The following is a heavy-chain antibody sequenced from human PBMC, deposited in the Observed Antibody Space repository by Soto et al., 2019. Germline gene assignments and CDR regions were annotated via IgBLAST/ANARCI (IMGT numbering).Heavy chain of an antibody. J-gene: IGHJ4*02. CDR1: GGTFSSTH. Sequence: ASVKVSCKASGGTFSSTHAINWVRQAPGQGLEWMGIINPSGDSTSYAQKFQGRVTMTTDTSTSTVYMELSSLRSEDTAVYYCARVRRSSGYYYGYWGQGTPVTVSS. CDR3: ARVRRSSGYYYGY. V-gene: IGHV1-46*01. CDR2: INPSGDST. D-gene: IGHD3-22*01.